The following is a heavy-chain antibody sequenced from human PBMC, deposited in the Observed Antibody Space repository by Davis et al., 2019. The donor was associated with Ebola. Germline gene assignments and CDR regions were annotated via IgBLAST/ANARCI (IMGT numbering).Heavy chain of an antibody. V-gene: IGHV3-30*18. D-gene: IGHD2-15*01. Sequence: GGSLRLSCAASGFTFSNKAMHWVRQAPGKGLEWVALISYDGSNTYYADSVEGRFTISRDNSRNTLFLQMHSLRPEDTAVYYCAKQFLAASFDFWGQGTLVTVSS. CDR3: AKQFLAASFDF. J-gene: IGHJ5*01. CDR2: ISYDGSNT. CDR1: GFTFSNKA.